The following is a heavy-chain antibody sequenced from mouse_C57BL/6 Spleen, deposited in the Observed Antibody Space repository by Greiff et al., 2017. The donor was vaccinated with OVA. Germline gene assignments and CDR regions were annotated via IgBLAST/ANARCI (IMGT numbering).Heavy chain of an antibody. CDR3: ARYRNYSFDY. CDR2: IYPGDGDT. D-gene: IGHD2-1*01. V-gene: IGHV1-82*01. J-gene: IGHJ2*01. CDR1: GYAFSSSW. Sequence: VQLQQSGPELVKPGASVKISCKASGYAFSSSWMNWVKQRPGKGLEWIGRIYPGDGDTNYNGKFKGKATLTADKSSSTAYMQLSSLTSEDSAVYFCARYRNYSFDYWGQGTTLTVSS.